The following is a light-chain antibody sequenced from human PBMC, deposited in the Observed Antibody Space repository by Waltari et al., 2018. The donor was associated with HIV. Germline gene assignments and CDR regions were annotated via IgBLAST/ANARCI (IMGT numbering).Light chain of an antibody. J-gene: IGLJ1*01. CDR1: TSEVGSYRY. V-gene: IGLV2-8*01. Sequence: QSALTQPPPAPGPHGQPVTIPCTGTTSEVGSYRYVTWYQHHPGKAPKLIIYDVSKRPSGVPDRFSGSKSGNTASLTVSGLQADDEADYYCKSYAESNNPYVFGTGTKVTVL. CDR3: KSYAESNNPYV. CDR2: DVS.